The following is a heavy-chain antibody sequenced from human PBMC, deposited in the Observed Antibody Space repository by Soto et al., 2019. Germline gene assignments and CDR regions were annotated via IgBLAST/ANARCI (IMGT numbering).Heavy chain of an antibody. CDR1: GFTGSSYH. J-gene: IGHJ4*02. CDR2: IYSAGSA. V-gene: IGHV3-66*01. D-gene: IGHD6-13*01. CDR3: ARVYSSSYHYFDY. Sequence: PGGSLRLSCAASGFTGSSYHMSWVRQAPGKGLEWVSVIYSAGSADFADSVKGRFTISRDNSKNTLYLQMSGLRAEDTAVYYCARVYSSSYHYFDYWGQGTLVTVSS.